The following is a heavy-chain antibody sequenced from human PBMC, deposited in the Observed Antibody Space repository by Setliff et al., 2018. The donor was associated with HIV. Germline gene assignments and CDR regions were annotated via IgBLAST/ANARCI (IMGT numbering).Heavy chain of an antibody. CDR3: TGDYNSGSYRFDY. CDR2: IYPNGSP. CDR1: GVSMSDSNYY. D-gene: IGHD3-10*01. V-gene: IGHV4-4*08. J-gene: IGHJ4*02. Sequence: PSETLSLTCTVSGVSMSDSNYYWSWIRQPPGKGLEWIGYIYPNGSPDYPSGNIVYNPSFRSRVTLSLDTSKNQFSLRLTSVTAADAAVYYCTGDYNSGSYRFDYWGQGTPVTVSS.